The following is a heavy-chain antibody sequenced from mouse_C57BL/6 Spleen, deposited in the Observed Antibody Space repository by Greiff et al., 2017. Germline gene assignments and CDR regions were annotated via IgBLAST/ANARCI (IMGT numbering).Heavy chain of an antibody. CDR2: IDPEDGET. V-gene: IGHV14-2*01. D-gene: IGHD1-1*01. J-gene: IGHJ4*01. CDR1: GFNIKDYY. Sequence: EVQVVESGAELVKPGASVKLSCTASGFNIKDYYMHWVKQRTEQGLEWIGRIDPEDGETKYAPKFQGKATITADTSSNTAYLQLSSLTSEDTAVYYCARGSGSSPYYAIDYWGQGTSVTVSS. CDR3: ARGSGSSPYYAIDY.